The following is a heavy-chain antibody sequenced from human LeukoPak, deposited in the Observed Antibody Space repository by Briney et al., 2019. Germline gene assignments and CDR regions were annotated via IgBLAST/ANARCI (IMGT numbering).Heavy chain of an antibody. CDR2: ISSSGSTI. Sequence: GGSLRLSRAASGFTFSIYEMNWVRQAPGKGLEWISYISSSGSTIYYADSVKGRFTISRDNAKNSLYLQTNSLRAEDTAIYYCARELSGGTFDYWGQGTLVTVSS. V-gene: IGHV3-48*03. D-gene: IGHD2-15*01. J-gene: IGHJ4*02. CDR1: GFTFSIYE. CDR3: ARELSGGTFDY.